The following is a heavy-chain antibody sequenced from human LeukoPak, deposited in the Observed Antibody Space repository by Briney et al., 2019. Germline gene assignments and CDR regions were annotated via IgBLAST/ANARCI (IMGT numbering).Heavy chain of an antibody. Sequence: PGGSLRLSCAASGFTFSGSAMHWVRQASGKGLEWVGRIRSKANSYATAYAASVKGRFTISRDDSKNTAYLQMNSLKTEDTAVYYCAWRYYYGSGSSSDFDYWGQGTLVTVSS. V-gene: IGHV3-73*01. CDR1: GFTFSGSA. J-gene: IGHJ4*02. CDR3: AWRYYYGSGSSSDFDY. D-gene: IGHD3-10*01. CDR2: IRSKANSYAT.